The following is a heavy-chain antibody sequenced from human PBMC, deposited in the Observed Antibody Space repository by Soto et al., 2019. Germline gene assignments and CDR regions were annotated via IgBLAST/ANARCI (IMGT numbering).Heavy chain of an antibody. Sequence: EVQLLESGGGLVQPGGSLRLSCAASGFTFSSYAMSWVRQAPGKGLEWVSVISGSDGSTYYADSVKGRFTISRDNSKNTLYLQTNSLRAEDTAVYYCARDRERDAWYEDYWGQGTLVTVSS. CDR3: ARDRERDAWYEDY. CDR1: GFTFSSYA. V-gene: IGHV3-23*01. J-gene: IGHJ4*02. CDR2: ISGSDGST. D-gene: IGHD6-13*01.